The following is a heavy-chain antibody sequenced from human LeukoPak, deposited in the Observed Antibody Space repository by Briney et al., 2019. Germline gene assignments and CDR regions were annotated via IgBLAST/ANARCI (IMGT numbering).Heavy chain of an antibody. CDR2: IIPIFGTA. CDR1: GGTFCSYA. Sequence: SVKVSCKASGGTFCSYAISWVRRAPGQGLEWMGGIIPIFGTANYAQKFQGRVTMTRDMSTSTVYMELSSLRSEDTAVYYCARGGYSNRNWFDPWGQGTLVTVSS. V-gene: IGHV1-69*05. CDR3: ARGGYSNRNWFDP. J-gene: IGHJ5*02. D-gene: IGHD6-13*01.